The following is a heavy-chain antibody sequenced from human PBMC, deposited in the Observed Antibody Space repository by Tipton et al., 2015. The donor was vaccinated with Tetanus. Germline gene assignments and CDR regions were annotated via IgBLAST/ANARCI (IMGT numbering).Heavy chain of an antibody. CDR1: GVSISGGRYY. D-gene: IGHD1-26*01. J-gene: IGHJ4*02. Sequence: TLSLTCTVSGVSISGGRYYWSWIRQRPGKGLEWIGDIYSSGSTYSDPSFEGRVTISVDTSKNQFSLRLNSVTAADTAVYFCARDQARGARGWNYFDYWGLGTLVTVSS. V-gene: IGHV4-31*03. CDR3: ARDQARGARGWNYFDY. CDR2: IYSSGST.